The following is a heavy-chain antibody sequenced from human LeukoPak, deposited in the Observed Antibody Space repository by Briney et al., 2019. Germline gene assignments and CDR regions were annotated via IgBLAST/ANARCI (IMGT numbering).Heavy chain of an antibody. CDR2: FDPEDGET. V-gene: IGHV1-24*01. D-gene: IGHD3-22*01. Sequence: ASVKVSCKVSGYTLTELSMHWVRQAPGKGLEWMGGFDPEDGETIYAQKFQGRVTMTEDTSTDTAYMELSSLGSEDTAVYYCATDKRDSSGYIMFDPWGQGTLVTVSS. CDR3: ATDKRDSSGYIMFDP. CDR1: GYTLTELS. J-gene: IGHJ5*02.